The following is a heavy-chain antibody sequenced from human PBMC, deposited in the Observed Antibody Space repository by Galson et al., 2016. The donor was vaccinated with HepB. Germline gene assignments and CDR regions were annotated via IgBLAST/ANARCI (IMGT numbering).Heavy chain of an antibody. J-gene: IGHJ4*02. D-gene: IGHD5-12*01. CDR3: ARQSLSMDLVIGL. CDR2: IDPADSYT. V-gene: IGHV5-10-1*01. Sequence: QSGAEVKKPGESLRISCQGSGYSFTTYWISWVRQMPGKGLEWMGRIDPADSYTNYSPSFQGHVNISADISVNTAYLQWSSLKSSDSGMYYCARQSLSMDLVIGLWGQGTLVTVSS. CDR1: GYSFTTYW.